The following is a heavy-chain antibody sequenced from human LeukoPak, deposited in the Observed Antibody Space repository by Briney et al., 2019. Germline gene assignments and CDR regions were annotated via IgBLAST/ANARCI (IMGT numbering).Heavy chain of an antibody. V-gene: IGHV1-18*01. J-gene: IGHJ6*02. CDR2: ISAYNGST. Sequence: GASVKVSCKASGYTFTSYGISWVRQAPGQGLEWMGWISAYNGSTNYAQKLQSRVTMTTDTSTSTAYMELRSLRSDDTAVYYCARVHLRYFDWFRGHYYGMDVWGQGTTVTVSS. CDR1: GYTFTSYG. D-gene: IGHD3-9*01. CDR3: ARVHLRYFDWFRGHYYGMDV.